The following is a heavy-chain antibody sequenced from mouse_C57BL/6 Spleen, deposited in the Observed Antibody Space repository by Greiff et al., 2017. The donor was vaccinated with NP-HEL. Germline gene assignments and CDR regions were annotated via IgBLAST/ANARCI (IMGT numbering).Heavy chain of an antibody. CDR2: INPNNGGT. CDR1: GYTFTDYN. J-gene: IGHJ4*01. V-gene: IGHV1-18*01. Sequence: EVQLVESGPELVKPGASVKIPCKASGYTFTDYNMDWVKQSHGKSLEWIGDINPNNGGTIYNQKFKGKATLTVDKSSSTAYMELRSLTSEDTAVYYCARILYYYGSSYDYYAMDYWGQGTSVTVSS. D-gene: IGHD1-1*01. CDR3: ARILYYYGSSYDYYAMDY.